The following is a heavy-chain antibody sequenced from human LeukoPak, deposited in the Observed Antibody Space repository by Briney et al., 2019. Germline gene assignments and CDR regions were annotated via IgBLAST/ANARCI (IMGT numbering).Heavy chain of an antibody. CDR2: IYAGGNT. V-gene: IGHV3-53*01. CDR1: GFTVSNTY. Sequence: GGSLRLSCAASGFTVSNTYMSWVRQAPGEGLQWVSLIYAGGNTFYADSVKGRFTISRDNSKNTLYLQMNSLRAEDTAVYFCAIVAWDGYYDDGNWGQGTLVTVSS. CDR3: AIVAWDGYYDDGN. D-gene: IGHD4-17*01. J-gene: IGHJ4*02.